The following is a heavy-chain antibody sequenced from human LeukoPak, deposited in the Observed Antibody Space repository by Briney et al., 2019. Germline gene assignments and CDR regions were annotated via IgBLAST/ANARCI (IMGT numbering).Heavy chain of an antibody. J-gene: IGHJ3*02. Sequence: PGRSLRLSCAASGFTFTSHSMNWVRQAPGKGLEWVSSIGSRSTSIYYADSVKGRFTISRDNAKNSLYLQMNSLRAEDTAVYYCARESSESFDIWGQGTMVTVSS. CDR3: ARESSESFDI. V-gene: IGHV3-21*01. CDR1: GFTFTSHS. CDR2: IGSRSTSI. D-gene: IGHD6-25*01.